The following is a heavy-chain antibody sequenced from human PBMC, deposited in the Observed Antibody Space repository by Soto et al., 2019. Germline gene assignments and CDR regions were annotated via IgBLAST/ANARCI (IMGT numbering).Heavy chain of an antibody. D-gene: IGHD6-6*01. CDR2: VNPSGGST. CDR1: GYTFTSYG. V-gene: IGHV1-18*01. J-gene: IGHJ3*02. Sequence: ASVKVSCKASGYTFTSYGISWVRQAPGQGLEWMGIVNPSGGSTSYAQKLQGRVTMTTDTSTSTAYMELRSLRSDDTAVYYCARGVSSSDAFDIWGQGTMVTVSS. CDR3: ARGVSSSDAFDI.